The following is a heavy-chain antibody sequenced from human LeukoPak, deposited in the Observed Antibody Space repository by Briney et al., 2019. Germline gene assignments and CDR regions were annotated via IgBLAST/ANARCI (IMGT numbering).Heavy chain of an antibody. CDR2: ISYNGNIK. CDR1: GFTLSTSP. V-gene: IGHV3-30-3*01. D-gene: IGHD2-21*02. CDR3: TRDYGAMTDFDY. J-gene: IGHJ4*02. Sequence: GGSLRLSCAASGFTLSTSPMHWVRQAPGKGLEWVAVISYNGNIKSYADSVRGRFTVSRDNSLNTLYLEMNSLRPEDTAVYYCTRDYGAMTDFDYWGQGTLVTVSS.